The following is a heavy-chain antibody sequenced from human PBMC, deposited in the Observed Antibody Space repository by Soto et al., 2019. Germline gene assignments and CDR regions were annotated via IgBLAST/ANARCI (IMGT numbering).Heavy chain of an antibody. Sequence: ASVKVSCKASGYAFTNNDVSWVRKAPGQGLEWMGWIYPDSGGTNYAPKFRGWVTMTRDTSIRTAYMELSGLKSDDTAVYFCVRAETFYPGTTFDYWGQGALVTVSS. CDR1: GYAFTNND. J-gene: IGHJ4*02. CDR2: IYPDSGGT. CDR3: VRAETFYPGTTFDY. V-gene: IGHV1-2*04. D-gene: IGHD1-1*01.